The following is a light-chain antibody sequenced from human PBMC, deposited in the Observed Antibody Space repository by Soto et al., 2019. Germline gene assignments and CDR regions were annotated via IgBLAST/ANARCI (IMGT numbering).Light chain of an antibody. CDR3: QQYNSWPART. V-gene: IGKV3-15*01. Sequence: EILMTQSPATLSVSPGERATLSCRASQSVGSDLAWYQQKPGQAPRLLIYGASTRVTGIPVRFSGSGSGTEFTLNISSLQSEDFAVYYCQQYNSWPARTFGQGTKVEIK. J-gene: IGKJ1*01. CDR2: GAS. CDR1: QSVGSD.